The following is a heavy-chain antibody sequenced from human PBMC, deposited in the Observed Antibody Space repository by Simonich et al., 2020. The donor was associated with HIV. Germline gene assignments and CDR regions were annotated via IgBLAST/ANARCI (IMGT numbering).Heavy chain of an antibody. CDR1: GRSLSGSY. D-gene: IGHD2-21*02. Sequence: QVQLQQWGAGLLKRSETLSLTCAVYGRSLSGSYWSWIRQPPGKGLEWIGEISHSGRTNYNPSLKSRVTIAVDTTKNQFSLKLNSLTAADTAVYYCARGGACSGDCDNWFDSWGQGTLVTVSS. V-gene: IGHV4-34*01. CDR2: ISHSGRT. CDR3: ARGGACSGDCDNWFDS. J-gene: IGHJ5*01.